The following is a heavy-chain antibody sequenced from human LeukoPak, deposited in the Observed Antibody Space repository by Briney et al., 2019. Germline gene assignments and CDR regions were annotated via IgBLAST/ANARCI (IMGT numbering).Heavy chain of an antibody. Sequence: SETLSLTCTVSGGSTSSDYWSWIRQPPGKGPEWIGYIYYSGSTNYNPSLKSRVTISVDTSKNQFSLKLSSVTAADTAVYYCATSRDGYNRIDYWGQGTLVTVSS. CDR1: GGSTSSDY. CDR3: ATSRDGYNRIDY. V-gene: IGHV4-59*01. D-gene: IGHD5-12*01. J-gene: IGHJ4*02. CDR2: IYYSGST.